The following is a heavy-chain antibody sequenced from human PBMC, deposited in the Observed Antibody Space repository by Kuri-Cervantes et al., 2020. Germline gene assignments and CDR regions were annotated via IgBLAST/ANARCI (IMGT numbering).Heavy chain of an antibody. J-gene: IGHJ5*02. CDR2: IYYSGST. V-gene: IGHV4-31*03. CDR3: ARGIAAVGTGWFDP. CDR1: GGSISSGGYY. Sequence: SETLSPTCTVSGGSISSGGYYWSWIRQHPGKGLEWIGYIYYSGSTYYNPSLTSRVTISVDTSKNQFSLKLSSVTAADTAVYYCARGIAAVGTGWFDPWGQGTLVTVSS. D-gene: IGHD6-13*01.